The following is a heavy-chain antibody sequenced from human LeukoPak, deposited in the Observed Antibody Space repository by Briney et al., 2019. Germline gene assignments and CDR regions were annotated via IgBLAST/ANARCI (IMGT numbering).Heavy chain of an antibody. J-gene: IGHJ5*02. Sequence: SVKVSCKTSVGTFSSYAINWVRQTPGQGLEWMGGIIPIFGTTNYAQKFQDRVTITADKSTSTAYMKLSSLRSEDTAVYYCAIYCSGGSCSRATWFDPWGQGTLVTVSS. V-gene: IGHV1-69*06. CDR3: AIYCSGGSCSRATWFDP. CDR2: IIPIFGTT. CDR1: VGTFSSYA. D-gene: IGHD2-15*01.